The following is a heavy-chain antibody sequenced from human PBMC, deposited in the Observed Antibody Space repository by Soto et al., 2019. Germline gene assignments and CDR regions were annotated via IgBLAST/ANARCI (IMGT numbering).Heavy chain of an antibody. CDR1: GFTFSSYS. V-gene: IGHV3-23*01. D-gene: IGHD3-10*01. Sequence: GGSLRLSCAASGFTFSSYSMSWVRQAPGKGLEWVSGFRTGGDDGTTYYADSVKGRFTISRDNSKNTLFLQMNSLRSEDTAIYYCAKKVNSGPGSQYFDYWGQGTLVTVSS. J-gene: IGHJ4*02. CDR2: FRTGGDDGTT. CDR3: AKKVNSGPGSQYFDY.